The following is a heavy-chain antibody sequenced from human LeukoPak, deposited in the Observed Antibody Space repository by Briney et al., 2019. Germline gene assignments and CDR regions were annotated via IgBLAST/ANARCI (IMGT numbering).Heavy chain of an antibody. CDR3: ARMVLYDILTGYHSRQYYFDY. CDR1: GYTFTSYA. Sequence: ASVKVSCKASGYTFTSYAMNWVRQAPGQGLEWMGWINTNTGNPTYAQGFTGRFVFSLDTSVSTAYLQISSLKAEDTAVYYCARMVLYDILTGYHSRQYYFDYWGQGTLVTVSS. D-gene: IGHD3-9*01. CDR2: INTNTGNP. J-gene: IGHJ4*02. V-gene: IGHV7-4-1*02.